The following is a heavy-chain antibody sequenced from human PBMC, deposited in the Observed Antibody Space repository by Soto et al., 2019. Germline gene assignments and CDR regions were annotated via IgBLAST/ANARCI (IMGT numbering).Heavy chain of an antibody. V-gene: IGHV1-69*04. Sequence: GASVKVCCKASGGTFSSYTISWVRQAPGQGLEWMGRIIPILGIANYAQKFQGRVTITADKSTSTAYMELSSLRSEDTAVYYCAREAKYSSSYTDYWGQGTLVTVSS. CDR3: AREAKYSSSYTDY. J-gene: IGHJ4*02. CDR1: GGTFSSYT. D-gene: IGHD6-6*01. CDR2: IIPILGIA.